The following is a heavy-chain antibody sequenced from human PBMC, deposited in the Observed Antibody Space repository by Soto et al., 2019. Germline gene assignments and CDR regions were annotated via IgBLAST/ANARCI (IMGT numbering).Heavy chain of an antibody. V-gene: IGHV4-31*03. CDR3: ASPTREVARSGYYYYGMDV. D-gene: IGHD3-3*01. CDR1: GGSISSGGYY. J-gene: IGHJ6*02. Sequence: SETLSLTCTVSGGSISSGGYYWSWIRQHPGKGLEWIGYIYYSGSTYYNPSLKSRVTISVDTSKNQFSLKLSSVPAADTAVYYCASPTREVARSGYYYYGMDVWGQGTTVTVSS. CDR2: IYYSGST.